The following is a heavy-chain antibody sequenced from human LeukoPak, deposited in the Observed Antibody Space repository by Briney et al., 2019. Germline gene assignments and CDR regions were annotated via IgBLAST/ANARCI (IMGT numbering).Heavy chain of an antibody. Sequence: ASVKVSCKASGYTFTAYYVHWVRQAPGQGLEWMGWINPNTGGTNYAQKFQGRVTMTRDTSISTVYMELSRLRSDDTAVFYCARGYYDSSDFEYFQHWGQGTLVTVSS. J-gene: IGHJ1*01. CDR1: GYTFTAYY. CDR3: ARGYYDSSDFEYFQH. D-gene: IGHD3-22*01. CDR2: INPNTGGT. V-gene: IGHV1-2*02.